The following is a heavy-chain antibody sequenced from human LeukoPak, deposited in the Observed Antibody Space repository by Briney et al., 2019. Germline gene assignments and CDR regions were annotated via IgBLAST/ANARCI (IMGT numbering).Heavy chain of an antibody. D-gene: IGHD2-15*01. CDR2: IIPIFGTA. CDR1: GGTFSSYA. J-gene: IGHJ4*02. V-gene: IGHV1-69*05. CDR3: VVEIVVVVAAISVDFDY. Sequence: SVKVSCKASGGTFSSYAISWVRQAPGQGLEWMGGIIPIFGTANYAQKFQGRVTITTDESTSTAYMELSSLRSEDTAVYYCVVEIVVVVAAISVDFDYWGQGTLVTVSS.